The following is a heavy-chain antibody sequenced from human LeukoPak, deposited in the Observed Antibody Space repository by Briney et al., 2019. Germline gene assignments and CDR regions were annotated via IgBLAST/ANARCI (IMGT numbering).Heavy chain of an antibody. Sequence: ASVKVSCKASGYTSTSYYMHWVRQAPGQGLEWMGIINPSGGSTSYAQKFQGRVTMTRDTSTSTVYMELSSLRSEDTAVYYCARGIKSCSGGSCYSFDYWGQGTLVTVSS. J-gene: IGHJ4*02. D-gene: IGHD2-15*01. CDR1: GYTSTSYY. V-gene: IGHV1-46*01. CDR2: INPSGGST. CDR3: ARGIKSCSGGSCYSFDY.